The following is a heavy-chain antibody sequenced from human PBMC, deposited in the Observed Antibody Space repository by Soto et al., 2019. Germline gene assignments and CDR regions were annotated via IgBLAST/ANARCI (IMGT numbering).Heavy chain of an antibody. CDR3: AKDQDLYWRPTPQKLSYYFDY. D-gene: IGHD1-1*01. CDR2: ISYDGSNK. V-gene: IGHV3-30*18. Sequence: GGSLRLSCAASGFTFSSYGMHWVRQAPGKGLEWVAVISYDGSNKYYADSVKGRFTISRDNSKNTLYLQMNSLRAEDTAVYYCAKDQDLYWRPTPQKLSYYFDYWGQGTLVTVSS. CDR1: GFTFSSYG. J-gene: IGHJ4*02.